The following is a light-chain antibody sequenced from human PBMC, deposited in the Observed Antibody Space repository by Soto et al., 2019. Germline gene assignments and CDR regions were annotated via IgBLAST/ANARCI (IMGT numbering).Light chain of an antibody. CDR1: RSVSSN. V-gene: IGKV3-15*01. Sequence: EIVMTPSPATLSVSPVERATLSCRASRSVSSNLAWYQQKPGQAPRLLIYGASTRATGIPARFSGSGSGTEFTLTISSLQSEDFAVYYCQQYNNWPPWTFGQGTKWIS. J-gene: IGKJ1*01. CDR2: GAS. CDR3: QQYNNWPPWT.